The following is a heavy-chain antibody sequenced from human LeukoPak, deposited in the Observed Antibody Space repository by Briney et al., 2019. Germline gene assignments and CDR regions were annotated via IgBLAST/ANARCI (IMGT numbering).Heavy chain of an antibody. CDR2: ISSSGSTI. CDR1: GFTFSSYE. V-gene: IGHV3-48*03. CDR3: ASGLSYSSGWSLDY. D-gene: IGHD6-19*01. Sequence: PGGSLRLSSAASGFTFSSYEMNWVRQAPGKGLEWVSYISSSGSTIYYADSVKGRFTISRDNAKNSLYLQMNSLRAEDTAVYYCASGLSYSSGWSLDYWGQGTLVTVSS. J-gene: IGHJ4*02.